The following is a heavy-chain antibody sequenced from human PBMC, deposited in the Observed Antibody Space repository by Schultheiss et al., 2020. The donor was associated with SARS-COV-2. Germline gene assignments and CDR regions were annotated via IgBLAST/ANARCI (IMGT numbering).Heavy chain of an antibody. V-gene: IGHV3-30*18. Sequence: GGSLRLSCAASGFTFSSYGMHWVRQAPGKGLEWVAVISYDGSNKYYADSVKGRFTISRDNSKNTLYLQMNSLRAEDTAVYYCAKDSRTYYDFWSGYSPIHWGQGTLVTVSS. CDR1: GFTFSSYG. D-gene: IGHD3-3*01. J-gene: IGHJ4*02. CDR3: AKDSRTYYDFWSGYSPIH. CDR2: ISYDGSNK.